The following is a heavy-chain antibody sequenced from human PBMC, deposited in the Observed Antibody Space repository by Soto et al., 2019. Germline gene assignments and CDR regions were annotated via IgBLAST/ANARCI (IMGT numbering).Heavy chain of an antibody. J-gene: IGHJ4*02. CDR3: ARDIAYYDYVWGSCRPNDY. Sequence: QVQLVQSGAEVKKPGASVKVSCKASGYTFTSYGISWVRQAPGQGLEWLGWISVYNGNTNYAQKLQGRVTMTTDTSTSTGYMVLRRLRSDDTAVHYCARDIAYYDYVWGSCRPNDYWGQGTLVTVSS. D-gene: IGHD3-16*02. CDR2: ISVYNGNT. V-gene: IGHV1-18*01. CDR1: GYTFTSYG.